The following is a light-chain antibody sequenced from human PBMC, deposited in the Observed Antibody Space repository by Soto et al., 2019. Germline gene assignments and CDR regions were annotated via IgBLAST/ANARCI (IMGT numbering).Light chain of an antibody. CDR1: QSISSW. CDR2: KAS. V-gene: IGKV1-5*03. Sequence: DIQMTQSPSTLSASVGERVSITCRASQSISSWLAWYQQKPGKAPKLLIYKASSLEGGVPSRFSGSRSGTEFTLTISSLQPDDFATYYCQQYSSYSRTFGQGTKVDIK. CDR3: QQYSSYSRT. J-gene: IGKJ1*01.